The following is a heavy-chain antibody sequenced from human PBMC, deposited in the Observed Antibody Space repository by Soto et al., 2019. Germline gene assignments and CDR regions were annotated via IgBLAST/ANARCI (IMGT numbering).Heavy chain of an antibody. V-gene: IGHV1-18*01. CDR1: GYTFTSYG. J-gene: IGHJ6*02. CDR2: ISAYNGNT. CDR3: ARVKIAAPYYYYGMDV. D-gene: IGHD6-25*01. Sequence: QVQLVQSGAEVKKPGASVKVSCKASGYTFTSYGISWVRQAPGQGLEWMGWISAYNGNTNYAQKLQGRVTMTTDTSTSTAYMELRSPRSDDTAVYYCARVKIAAPYYYYGMDVWGQGTTVTVSS.